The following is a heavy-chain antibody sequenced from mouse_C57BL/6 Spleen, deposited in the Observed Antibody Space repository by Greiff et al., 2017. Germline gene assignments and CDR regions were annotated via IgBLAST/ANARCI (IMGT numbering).Heavy chain of an antibody. D-gene: IGHD2-4*01. CDR2: IDPSDSYT. CDR1: GYTFTSYW. V-gene: IGHV1-69*01. J-gene: IGHJ1*03. CDR3: AIYYDYDGNV. Sequence: VQLQQPGAELVMPGASVKLSCKASGYTFTSYWMHWVKQRPGQGLEWIGEIDPSDSYTNYNQKFKGKSTLTVDKSSSTAYMQLSSLTSEDSAVYYCAIYYDYDGNVWGTGTTVTVSS.